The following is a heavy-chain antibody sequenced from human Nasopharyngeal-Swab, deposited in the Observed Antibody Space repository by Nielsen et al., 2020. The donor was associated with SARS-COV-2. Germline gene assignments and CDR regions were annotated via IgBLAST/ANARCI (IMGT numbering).Heavy chain of an antibody. D-gene: IGHD3-16*01. V-gene: IGHV3-74*01. CDR2: INEDGSIT. J-gene: IGHJ5*02. Sequence: GESLKISCAASGFTFRSYWMHWVRQVPGTGLVWVSRINEDGSITNYADSVEGRFTISRDNAKNTLFLHMNSLRAEDTAVYYCGRDLGGRFSTWGQGTLVTASS. CDR1: GFTFRSYW. CDR3: GRDLGGRFST.